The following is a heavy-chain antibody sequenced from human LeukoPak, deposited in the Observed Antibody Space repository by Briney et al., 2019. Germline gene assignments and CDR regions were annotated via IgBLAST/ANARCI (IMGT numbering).Heavy chain of an antibody. CDR3: AKDRLVAGTFYFDY. Sequence: GGSLRLSCAASGFTFSSYSMNWVRQAPGKGLEWVSSISSSSSYIYYADSVKGRFTISRDNSKNTLYLQMNSLRAEDTAVYYCAKDRLVAGTFYFDYWGQGTLVTVSS. CDR2: ISSSSSYI. D-gene: IGHD6-19*01. V-gene: IGHV3-21*04. CDR1: GFTFSSYS. J-gene: IGHJ4*02.